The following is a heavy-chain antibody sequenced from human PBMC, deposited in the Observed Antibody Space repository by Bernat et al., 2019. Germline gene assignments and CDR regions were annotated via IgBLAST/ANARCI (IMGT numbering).Heavy chain of an antibody. Sequence: QVQLVESGGGVVQPGRSLRLSCAASGYTFSSYGMHWVRQSPGRGLEWVAVIWYDGSKKYYADSVEGRFTISRDDSKNTLYLQMNSLRVEDTAVYYCARDPSAVTNYFYFDYWGQGTLVTVSS. V-gene: IGHV3-33*01. J-gene: IGHJ4*02. D-gene: IGHD4-17*01. CDR3: ARDPSAVTNYFYFDY. CDR2: IWYDGSKK. CDR1: GYTFSSYG.